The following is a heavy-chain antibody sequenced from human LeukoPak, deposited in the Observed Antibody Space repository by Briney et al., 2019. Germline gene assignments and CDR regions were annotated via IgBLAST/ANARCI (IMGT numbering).Heavy chain of an antibody. V-gene: IGHV4-34*01. Sequence: SETLSLTCAVYGRSFSGHSWNWIRQPPGKGLEWIGEIDHSGSTSYNPSLKRRLTISLDTSKSQFSLRLNSVTAADTAVYYCAGGFRNRLGVRIPTYFYNYHMDVWGKGTTVTVSS. CDR2: IDHSGST. D-gene: IGHD3-3*01. CDR1: GRSFSGHS. CDR3: AGGFRNRLGVRIPTYFYNYHMDV. J-gene: IGHJ6*03.